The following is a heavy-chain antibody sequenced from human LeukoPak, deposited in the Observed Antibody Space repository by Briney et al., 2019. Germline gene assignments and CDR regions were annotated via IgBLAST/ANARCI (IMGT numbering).Heavy chain of an antibody. CDR2: IKEDGGEK. CDR3: ATWGPWSYFDY. V-gene: IGHV3-7*01. D-gene: IGHD3-16*01. J-gene: IGHJ4*02. Sequence: PGGSLRLSCAASGFTFSNYWMNWVRQAPGKGLEWVANIKEDGGEKYYVDSVKGRFTISRDNAKNALYLQMNSLRAEDTAVYYCATWGPWSYFDYWGQGTLVTVSS. CDR1: GFTFSNYW.